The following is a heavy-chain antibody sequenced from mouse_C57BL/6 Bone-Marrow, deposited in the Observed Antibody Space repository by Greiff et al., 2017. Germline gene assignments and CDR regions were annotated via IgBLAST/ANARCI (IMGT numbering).Heavy chain of an antibody. CDR2: IHPNSGST. J-gene: IGHJ4*01. Sequence: QVQLQQPGAELVKPGASVKLSCKASGYTFTSYWMHWVKQRPGQGLEWIGMIHPNSGSTNYNEKFKSKATLTVDKSSSTAYMQLSSLTSEDSAVYYCARSLTAQATSNYWGQGTSVTVSS. CDR3: ARSLTAQATSNY. V-gene: IGHV1-64*01. D-gene: IGHD3-2*02. CDR1: GYTFTSYW.